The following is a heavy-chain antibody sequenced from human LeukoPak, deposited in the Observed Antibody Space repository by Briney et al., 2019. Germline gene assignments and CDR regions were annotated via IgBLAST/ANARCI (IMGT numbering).Heavy chain of an antibody. CDR2: IYYSGST. CDR3: ARDLCSGGSCYSGWFDP. D-gene: IGHD2-15*01. Sequence: SENLSLTCTVSGGSISSYYWSWIRQPPGKGLEWIGYIYYSGSTNYNPSLKSRVTISVDTSKNQFSLKLSSVTAADTAVYYCARDLCSGGSCYSGWFDPWGQGTLVTVSS. V-gene: IGHV4-59*01. CDR1: GGSISSYY. J-gene: IGHJ5*02.